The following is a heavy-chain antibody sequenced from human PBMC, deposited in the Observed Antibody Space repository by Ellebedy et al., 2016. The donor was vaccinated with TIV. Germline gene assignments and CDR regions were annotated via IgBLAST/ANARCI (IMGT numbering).Heavy chain of an antibody. J-gene: IGHJ4*02. Sequence: GGSLRLSCAASGFTFSDYGIHWVRQAPGKGLGWVAAISYDGDNKQYTDSVKGRFTISRDNSKNTVFVQMYSLRAEDTAVYFCARGGVGIWSGYPLDYWGRGTLVTVSS. CDR1: GFTFSDYG. V-gene: IGHV3-30*03. CDR2: ISYDGDNK. D-gene: IGHD3-3*01. CDR3: ARGGVGIWSGYPLDY.